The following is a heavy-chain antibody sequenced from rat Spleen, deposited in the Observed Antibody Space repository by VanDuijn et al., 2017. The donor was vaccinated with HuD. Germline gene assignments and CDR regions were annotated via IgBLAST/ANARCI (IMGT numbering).Heavy chain of an antibody. CDR3: ARVGPPDGIVEYYFDY. V-gene: IGHV2-16*01. J-gene: IGHJ2*01. CDR1: GFSLRSFG. D-gene: IGHD1-11*01. Sequence: QVQLKESGPGLVQPSQTLSLTCTVSGFSLRSFGVSWVRQPPGQGLEWIGAIWNGGNTDYNSAIKSRLSIRRDISKSQVFLKMNSLQTEDTAMYFCARVGPPDGIVEYYFDYWGQGVMVTVSS. CDR2: IWNGGNT.